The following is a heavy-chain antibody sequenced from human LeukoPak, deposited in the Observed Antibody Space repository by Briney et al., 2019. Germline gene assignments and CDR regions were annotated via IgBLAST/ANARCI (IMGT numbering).Heavy chain of an antibody. Sequence: GGSLRLSCAASGFTFSNYAVSWVRQAPGKGLDWVSYISGRGDTIYYADSVKGRFTISRDNARNSLYLQMNSLRSEDTALYYCARGDYYGSQNYTYDIWGQGTMVTVSS. D-gene: IGHD3-10*01. J-gene: IGHJ3*02. V-gene: IGHV3-48*03. CDR1: GFTFSNYA. CDR2: ISGRGDTI. CDR3: ARGDYYGSQNYTYDI.